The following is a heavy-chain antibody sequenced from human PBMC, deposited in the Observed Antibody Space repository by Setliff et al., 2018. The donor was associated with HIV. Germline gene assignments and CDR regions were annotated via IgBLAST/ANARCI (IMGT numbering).Heavy chain of an antibody. CDR3: AHRGTGGYSFDY. V-gene: IGHV2-5*02. Sequence: SGPTLVNPTQTLTLTCTFSGFSLSTSGVAVDWIRQPPGKAPEWLALIYWDDDKRYSPSLKSRLTITKGTAKNLVVLTMTNMDPVDTATYYCAHRGTGGYSFDYWGQGTLVTAPQ. CDR2: IYWDDDK. D-gene: IGHD7-27*01. CDR1: GFSLSTSGVA. J-gene: IGHJ4*02.